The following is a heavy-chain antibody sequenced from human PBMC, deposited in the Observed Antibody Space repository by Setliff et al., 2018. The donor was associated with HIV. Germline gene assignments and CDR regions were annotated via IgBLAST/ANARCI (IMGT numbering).Heavy chain of an antibody. CDR2: IFYTGSTY. CDR1: GGSISRSSYY. V-gene: IGHV4-39*01. Sequence: SETLSLTCTVSGGSISRSSYYWGWIRQPPGKGLEWIGSIFYTGSTYYYNPSLKSRVTISVDASNNQFSLKLSSVTATDTAVYYCARSPAAEGFWGQGTLVTVSS. D-gene: IGHD6-13*01. CDR3: ARSPAAEGF. J-gene: IGHJ4*02.